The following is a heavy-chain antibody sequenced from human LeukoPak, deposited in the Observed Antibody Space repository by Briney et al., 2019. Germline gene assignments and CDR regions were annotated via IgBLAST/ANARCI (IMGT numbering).Heavy chain of an antibody. J-gene: IGHJ4*02. CDR1: GFTFDDYA. CDR2: ISWNSGSI. V-gene: IGHV3-9*01. CDR3: AKAPSSGWYDY. Sequence: PGRSLRLSCAASGFTFDDYAMHWVRQAPGKGLEWVSGISWNSGSIGYADSVKGRFTISRDNAKNSLYLQMNSLRAEDTALYYCAKAPSSGWYDYWGQGTLVTVFS. D-gene: IGHD6-19*01.